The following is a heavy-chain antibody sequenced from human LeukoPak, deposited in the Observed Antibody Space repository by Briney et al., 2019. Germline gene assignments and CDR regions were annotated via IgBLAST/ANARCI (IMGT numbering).Heavy chain of an antibody. CDR2: ISSSSSYI. CDR3: ARDLYHFDTSGYLY. D-gene: IGHD3-22*01. V-gene: IGHV3-21*06. Sequence: TSGGSLRLSCAASGFTFSSFSMNWVRQAPGKGPEWVSSISSSSSYIYYADSVKGRFTISRDNAKNSLYLQMNSLRAEDTAVYYCARDLYHFDTSGYLYWGQGTLVTVSS. CDR1: GFTFSSFS. J-gene: IGHJ4*02.